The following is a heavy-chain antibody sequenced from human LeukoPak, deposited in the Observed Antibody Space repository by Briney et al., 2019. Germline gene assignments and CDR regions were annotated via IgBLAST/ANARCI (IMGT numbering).Heavy chain of an antibody. J-gene: IGHJ6*03. V-gene: IGHV1-69*01. CDR1: GGTYSSYP. D-gene: IGHD2-15*01. CDR2: IIPIFGTA. Sequence: SVKVSCKSSGGTYSSYPISWVRQAPGQGLEWMGGIIPIFGTAYYAQKFQGRVTITADESTSTAYMELSSLRSEDTAVQERARVLLCPASAADYYYSMEVWAEGPAVTVFS. CDR3: ARVLLCPASAADYYYSMEV.